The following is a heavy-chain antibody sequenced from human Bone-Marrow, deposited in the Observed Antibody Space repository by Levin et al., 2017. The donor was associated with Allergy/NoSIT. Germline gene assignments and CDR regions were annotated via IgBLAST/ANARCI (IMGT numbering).Heavy chain of an antibody. Sequence: PGGSLRLSCAASGFTFSSYGMHWVRQAPGKGLDWVALISYDGNNKYYADSVKGRFTISRDNSRDTLFLQVDSLRPDDTAMYYCAKDTTYYYTGDAFDIWGQGTMVTVSS. D-gene: IGHD3-3*01. V-gene: IGHV3-30*18. CDR1: GFTFSSYG. CDR2: ISYDGNNK. CDR3: AKDTTYYYTGDAFDI. J-gene: IGHJ3*02.